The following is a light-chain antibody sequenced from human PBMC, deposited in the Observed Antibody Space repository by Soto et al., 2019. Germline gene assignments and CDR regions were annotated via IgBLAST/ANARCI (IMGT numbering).Light chain of an antibody. CDR3: QQYNNWPGT. V-gene: IGKV3-15*01. J-gene: IGKJ1*01. CDR2: GAS. Sequence: EIVMTQSAATLSVSPGERATLSCRASQSVSSNLAWYQQKPGQAPRLLIYGASTRATGIPARFSGSGSGTDFTLTISSLQSADFAVYYCQQYNNWPGTFGQGTKVEIK. CDR1: QSVSSN.